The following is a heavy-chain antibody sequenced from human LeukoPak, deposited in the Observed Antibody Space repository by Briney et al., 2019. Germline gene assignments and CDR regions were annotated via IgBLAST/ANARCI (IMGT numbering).Heavy chain of an antibody. CDR1: GGSISSSSYY. V-gene: IGHV4-39*01. CDR2: IYYSGST. J-gene: IGHJ5*02. Sequence: SETPSLTCTVSGGSISSSSYYWRWIRQPPGKGLEWIGSIYYSGSTYYNPSLKSRVTISVDTSKNQFSLKLSSVTAADTAVYYCARQGLQLYWFDPWAREPWSPSPQ. CDR3: ARQGLQLYWFDP. D-gene: IGHD1-1*01.